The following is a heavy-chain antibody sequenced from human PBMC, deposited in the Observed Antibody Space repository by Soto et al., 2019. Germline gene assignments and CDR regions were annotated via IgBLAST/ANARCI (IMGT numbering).Heavy chain of an antibody. CDR3: ARHGRMATITDWFDN. D-gene: IGHD5-12*01. CDR1: GYKFPIYW. CDR2: IYPGDSAT. V-gene: IGHV5-51*01. J-gene: IGHJ5*02. Sequence: GDSLKISCKGSGYKFPIYWFAWVRQMPGKGLEWMGTIYPGDSATVYSPSFQDQVTISADKSINTAYLQWSSLKASDTAIYYCARHGRMATITDWFDNGGQGTLVTVSS.